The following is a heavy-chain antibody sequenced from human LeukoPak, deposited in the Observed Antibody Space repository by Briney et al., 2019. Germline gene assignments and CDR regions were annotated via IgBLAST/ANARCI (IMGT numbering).Heavy chain of an antibody. D-gene: IGHD6-19*01. CDR3: ASYRIAVAGRVNWFDP. J-gene: IGHJ5*02. Sequence: PGGSLRLSCGASGFNFGSYGMYWVRQAPGKGLECLTFIKYDGSRKYYADSVKGRFALSRDNAKNTLYLQMNSLRAEDTAVYYCASYRIAVAGRVNWFDPWGQGTLVTVSS. V-gene: IGHV3-30*12. CDR2: IKYDGSRK. CDR1: GFNFGSYG.